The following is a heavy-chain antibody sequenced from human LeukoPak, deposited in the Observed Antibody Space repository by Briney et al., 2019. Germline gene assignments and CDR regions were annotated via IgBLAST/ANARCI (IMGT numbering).Heavy chain of an antibody. CDR2: ISPYNGNT. V-gene: IGHV1-18*01. CDR1: GYTFTSYG. D-gene: IGHD6-19*01. CDR3: ARNIGSSGDLFDI. J-gene: IGHJ4*02. Sequence: GASVKVSCMASGYTFTSYGISWVRQAPGQGREWMGWISPYNGNTNYAQKLQGRVTMTTDTSTRTACMQLMSMRCDDTAVYYCARNIGSSGDLFDIWGQGTLVTVSS.